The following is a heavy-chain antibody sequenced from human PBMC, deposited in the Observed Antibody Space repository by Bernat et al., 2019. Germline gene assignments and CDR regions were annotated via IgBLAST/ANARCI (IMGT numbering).Heavy chain of an antibody. D-gene: IGHD6-25*01. CDR3: TNGRLNYYYDYCMDV. J-gene: IGHJ6*03. Sequence: EVQLVESGGGLVKPGRSLRLSCTASGFTFGDYAMSWFCQAPGKGLEWVGVIRSNADGERTENATSVKGRFKISRDDYKSSAYLKMKRVKTEDTAGDNCTNGRLNYYYDYCMDVWGKGTTVTVSS. CDR1: GFTFGDYA. V-gene: IGHV3-49*05. CDR2: IRSNADGERT.